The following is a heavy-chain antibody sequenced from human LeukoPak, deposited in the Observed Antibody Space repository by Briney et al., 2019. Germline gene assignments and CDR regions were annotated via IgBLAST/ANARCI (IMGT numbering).Heavy chain of an antibody. CDR2: ISYDGSNK. CDR3: ARVGKNGWDFDH. Sequence: GRSLRLSCAASGFTFSSYAMHWVRQAPGKGLEWVAVISYDGSNKYYADSVKGRFTISRDNSKNTLYLQMNSLRAEDTAVYYCARVGKNGWDFDHWGQGTLVTVSS. D-gene: IGHD6-19*01. CDR1: GFTFSSYA. V-gene: IGHV3-30*04. J-gene: IGHJ4*02.